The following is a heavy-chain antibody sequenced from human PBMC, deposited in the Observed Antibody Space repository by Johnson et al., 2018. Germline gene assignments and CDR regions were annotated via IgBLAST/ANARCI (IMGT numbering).Heavy chain of an antibody. Sequence: VQLVESGGGLVQPGGSLRLSCAASGFSFSTYWMHWVRQAPGKGLVWVSRINTDGSDTAYAASVKGRFTSSRDNARNTLYLQMNSLRAEDTAVYYCARDWEEMATITRYCQHWGQGTLVTVSS. V-gene: IGHV3-74*01. CDR1: GFSFSTYW. CDR3: ARDWEEMATITRYCQH. CDR2: INTDGSDT. D-gene: IGHD5-24*01. J-gene: IGHJ1*01.